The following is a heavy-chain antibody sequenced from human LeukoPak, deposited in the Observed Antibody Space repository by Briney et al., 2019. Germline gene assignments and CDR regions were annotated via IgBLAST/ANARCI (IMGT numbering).Heavy chain of an antibody. Sequence: SQTLSLTCAISGDSVSSNSAAWNWIRQSPSRGLEWLGRTYYRSKWYNDYAVSVKSRITINPDTSKNQFSLQLNSVTPEDTAVYYCARTGYYYDSSGIEAGAFDIWGQGTMVTVSS. CDR3: ARTGYYYDSSGIEAGAFDI. D-gene: IGHD3-22*01. V-gene: IGHV6-1*01. CDR2: TYYRSKWYN. CDR1: GDSVSSNSAA. J-gene: IGHJ3*02.